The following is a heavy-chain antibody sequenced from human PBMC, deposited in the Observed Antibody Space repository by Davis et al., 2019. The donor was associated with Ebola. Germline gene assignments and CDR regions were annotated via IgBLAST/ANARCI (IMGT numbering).Heavy chain of an antibody. CDR1: GFTFSSYA. CDR2: IWYDGSNK. J-gene: IGHJ4*02. Sequence: GGSLRLSCAASGFTFSSYAMTWVRQAPGKGLEWVAVIWYDGSNKYYADSVKGRFTISRDNSKNTLYLQMNSLRAEDTAVYYCAKAALGWLYDYWGQGTLVTVSS. D-gene: IGHD3-3*01. CDR3: AKAALGWLYDY. V-gene: IGHV3-33*06.